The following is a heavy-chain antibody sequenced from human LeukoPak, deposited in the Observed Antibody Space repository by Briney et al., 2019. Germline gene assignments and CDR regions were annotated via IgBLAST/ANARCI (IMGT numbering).Heavy chain of an antibody. CDR1: GGSISSYY. Sequence: SETLSLTCTVSGGSISSYYWSWIRQPPGKGLEWIGYIYYSGSTNYNPSLKSRVTISVDTSKNQFSLKLSSVTAADTAVYYCASRKTVTSYHSFDYWGQGTLVTVSS. V-gene: IGHV4-59*01. J-gene: IGHJ4*02. CDR2: IYYSGST. CDR3: ASRKTVTSYHSFDY. D-gene: IGHD2-2*02.